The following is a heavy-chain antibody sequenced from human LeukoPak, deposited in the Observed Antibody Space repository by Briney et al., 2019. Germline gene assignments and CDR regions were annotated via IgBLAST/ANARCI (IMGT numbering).Heavy chain of an antibody. V-gene: IGHV1-8*01. CDR1: GYTFTSYD. CDR3: AREGPANFYYYYMDV. CDR2: MNANSGNT. Sequence: ASVKVSCMASGYTFTSYDMNWVRQAPGQGLEWMGWMNANSGNTGYAPTFQGRVTMTMNTSISTAYVELTSLRSEDAAVYYCAREGPANFYYYYMDVWGKGTAVTVSS. J-gene: IGHJ6*03. D-gene: IGHD2-2*01.